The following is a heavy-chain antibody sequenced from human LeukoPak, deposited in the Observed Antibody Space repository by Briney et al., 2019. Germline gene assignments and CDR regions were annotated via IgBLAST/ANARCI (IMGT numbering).Heavy chain of an antibody. CDR1: GFTFNDAW. CDR3: TTGNWGPH. J-gene: IGHJ4*02. CDR2: IKRKTDGGTT. D-gene: IGHD7-27*01. Sequence: GGSLRLSCAASGFTFNDAWMNWVRQAPGKGLEWVGRIKRKTDGGTTDYAAPVKGRFTISRDDSKNTLYLQMNSLKTEDTAVYYCTTGNWGPHWGQGTLVTVSS. V-gene: IGHV3-15*07.